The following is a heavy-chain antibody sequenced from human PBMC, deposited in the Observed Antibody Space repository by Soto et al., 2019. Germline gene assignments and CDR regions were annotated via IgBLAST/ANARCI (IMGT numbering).Heavy chain of an antibody. CDR3: STVFDF. J-gene: IGHJ4*02. V-gene: IGHV3-48*04. Sequence: GSLRLSCAASGFTFSTYSMNWVRQAPGKGLEWVSYISSTGNTIYYPDSVKGRFTIFTDNAKNTVYLQMNGLGVEDTAVYYCSTVFDFWGQGILVTVSS. CDR1: GFTFSTYS. D-gene: IGHD4-17*01. CDR2: ISSTGNTI.